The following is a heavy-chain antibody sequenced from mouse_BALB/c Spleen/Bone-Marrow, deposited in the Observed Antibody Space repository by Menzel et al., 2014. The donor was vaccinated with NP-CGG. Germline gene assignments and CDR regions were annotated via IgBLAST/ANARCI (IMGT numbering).Heavy chain of an antibody. V-gene: IGHV1-77*01. D-gene: IGHD2-3*01. CDR3: ARERSDGYWYCDV. Sequence: QVQLQQSGTELVKPGASVKMSCKASGYTFTDYVISWVKQRTGQGLEWIGEIYPGSGSTYYNEKFKGKATLTADKSSNTAYMQRSSLTSEDSAVYFCARERSDGYWYCDVWGAGTTVTVSS. CDR1: GYTFTDYV. J-gene: IGHJ1*01. CDR2: IYPGSGST.